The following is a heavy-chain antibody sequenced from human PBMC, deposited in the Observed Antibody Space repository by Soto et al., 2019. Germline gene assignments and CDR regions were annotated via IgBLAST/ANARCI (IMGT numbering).Heavy chain of an antibody. CDR1: GDSINRTGYH. V-gene: IGHV4-31*03. D-gene: IGHD2-21*02. CDR2: IYHSGKS. Sequence: QVQLQESGPGLVKPSQTLSLTCTVSGDSINRTGYHWNWLRQTPGKGLEWIGFIYHSGKSFYSPSLKRRLTISIDTSRNQFSLRLTSVTAADTAMSFCAREVTGDWNFDLWGRGTLVTVSS. J-gene: IGHJ2*01. CDR3: AREVTGDWNFDL.